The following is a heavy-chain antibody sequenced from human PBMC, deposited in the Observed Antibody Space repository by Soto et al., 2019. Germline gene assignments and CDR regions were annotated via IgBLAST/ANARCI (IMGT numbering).Heavy chain of an antibody. J-gene: IGHJ4*02. V-gene: IGHV1-2*02. CDR1: GYTFTGYY. Sequence: ASVKVSCKASGYTFTGYYMHWVRQAPGQGLEWMGWINPNSGGTNYAQKFQGRVTMTRDTSISTAYMELSRLRSDDTAVYYCAREAIAVAAHFDYWGQGTLVTVSS. D-gene: IGHD6-19*01. CDR3: AREAIAVAAHFDY. CDR2: INPNSGGT.